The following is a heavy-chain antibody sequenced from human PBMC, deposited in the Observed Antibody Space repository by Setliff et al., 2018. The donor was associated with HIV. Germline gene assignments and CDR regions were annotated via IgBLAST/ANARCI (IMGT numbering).Heavy chain of an antibody. CDR3: AKGRYSSGANYYYYYMDV. V-gene: IGHV3-23*01. CDR2: ISGSGGST. J-gene: IGHJ6*03. D-gene: IGHD6-19*01. CDR1: EFTFSSYA. Sequence: PGGSLRLSCAASEFTFSSYAMSWVRRAPGRGLEWVSAISGSGGSTYYADSVKGRFTIPRDNSKNTLYLQMNSLRAEDTAVYYCAKGRYSSGANYYYYYMDVWGKGTTVTVSS.